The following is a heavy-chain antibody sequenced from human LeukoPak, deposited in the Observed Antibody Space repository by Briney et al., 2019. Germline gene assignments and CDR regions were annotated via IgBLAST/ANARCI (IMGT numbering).Heavy chain of an antibody. Sequence: PGGSLRLSCEASGFSFSSYWMTWVRQPPGKGPEWVANIKQDGSERYSVDSVKGRFTISRDNAKNSVYLHMNSLRAEDTALYYCARLSAYYYGSYFYYYMDVWGKGTTVTVSS. V-gene: IGHV3-7*01. CDR3: ARLSAYYYGSYFYYYMDV. J-gene: IGHJ6*03. D-gene: IGHD3-10*01. CDR1: GFSFSSYW. CDR2: IKQDGSER.